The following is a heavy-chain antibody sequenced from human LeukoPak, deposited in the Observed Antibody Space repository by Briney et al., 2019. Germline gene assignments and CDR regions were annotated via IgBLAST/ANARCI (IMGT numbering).Heavy chain of an antibody. V-gene: IGHV3-23*01. Sequence: GGSLRLSCAASGFTFSTYAMTWVRQAPGKGLEWVSLISGTGGSTYYADSVKGRFTISRDNSKNTLYLQMNSLRAEDTAVYYCAKDELYFDYWGQGTLVTVSS. J-gene: IGHJ4*02. CDR1: GFTFSTYA. CDR2: ISGTGGST. CDR3: AKDELYFDY. D-gene: IGHD1-26*01.